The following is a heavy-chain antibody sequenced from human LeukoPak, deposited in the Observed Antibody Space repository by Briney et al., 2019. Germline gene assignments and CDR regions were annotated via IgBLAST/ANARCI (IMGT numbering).Heavy chain of an antibody. Sequence: ASVKVSCKASGYTFTSYGISWMRQAPGQGLEWMGWINPNSGGTNYAQKFQGRVTMTRDTSISTAYMELSRLRSDDTAVYYCARVRRDGYNSAFDIWGQGTMVTVSS. J-gene: IGHJ3*02. CDR3: ARVRRDGYNSAFDI. CDR1: GYTFTSYG. D-gene: IGHD5-24*01. CDR2: INPNSGGT. V-gene: IGHV1-2*02.